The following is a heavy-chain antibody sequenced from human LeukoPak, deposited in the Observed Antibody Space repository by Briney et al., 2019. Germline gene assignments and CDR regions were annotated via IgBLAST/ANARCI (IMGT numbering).Heavy chain of an antibody. J-gene: IGHJ4*02. CDR1: GFTFSSYS. D-gene: IGHD3-22*01. V-gene: IGHV3-48*04. CDR2: ISSSGSTI. Sequence: GGSLRLSCTASGFTFSSYSLNWVRQAPGKGLEWVSYISSSGSTIYYADSVKGRFTISRDNAKNSLYLQMNSLRAEDTAVYYCARAIIPYYDSSGYLFDYWGQGTLVTVSS. CDR3: ARAIIPYYDSSGYLFDY.